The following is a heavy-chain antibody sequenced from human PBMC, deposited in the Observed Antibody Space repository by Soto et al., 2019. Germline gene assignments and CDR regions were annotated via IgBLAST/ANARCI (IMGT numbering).Heavy chain of an antibody. V-gene: IGHV3-30*18. J-gene: IGHJ6*02. Sequence: QVQLVESGGGVVQPGRSLRLSCAASGFTFSSYGMHWVRQAPGKGLEWVAVISYDGSNKYYADSVKGRFTISRDNSKNTLYMQMNSLRAEDTAVYYCAKDMERLAVAGTYSHYYYGMDVWGQGTTVTVSS. CDR1: GFTFSSYG. CDR3: AKDMERLAVAGTYSHYYYGMDV. D-gene: IGHD6-19*01. CDR2: ISYDGSNK.